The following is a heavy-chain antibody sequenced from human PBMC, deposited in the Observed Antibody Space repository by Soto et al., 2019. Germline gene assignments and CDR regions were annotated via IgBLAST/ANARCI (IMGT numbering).Heavy chain of an antibody. CDR1: GFSLNTNGMG. D-gene: IGHD1-7*01. J-gene: IGHJ6*02. CDR3: AGWNYESGLDV. CDR2: IYWDEDK. V-gene: IGHV2-5*02. Sequence: QITLKESGPTLVRPTQTLTLTCSFSGFSLNTNGMGVGWIRQPPGKALEWLAFIYWDEDKRYSPSLKTRLTVNTDTSKNEVVLTLTNLDPWDTGTYYCAGWNYESGLDVWGQGTTVTVSS.